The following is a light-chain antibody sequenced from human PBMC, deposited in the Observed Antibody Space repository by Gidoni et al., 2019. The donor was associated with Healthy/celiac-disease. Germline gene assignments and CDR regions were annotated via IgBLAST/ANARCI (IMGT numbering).Light chain of an antibody. V-gene: IGKV1-39*01. J-gene: IGKJ1*01. CDR2: AAS. CDR1: QSISSY. CDR3: QQSYSTPRT. Sequence: DIQQTQSPSSLSASVGDRVTITCRASQSISSYLNWYQQKPGKAPKLLIYAASSLQSGVPSRFSGSGSGTDFTLTISSLQPEDFATYYCQQSYSTPRTFXQXTKVEIK.